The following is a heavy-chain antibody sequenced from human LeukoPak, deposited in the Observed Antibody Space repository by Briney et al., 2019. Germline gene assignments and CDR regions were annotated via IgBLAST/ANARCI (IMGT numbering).Heavy chain of an antibody. CDR1: GGSISSYY. J-gene: IGHJ3*01. CDR2: IYYSGST. CDR3: AKAGVRYFDSSGLYAFDF. V-gene: IGHV4-59*04. D-gene: IGHD3-22*01. Sequence: PSETLSLTCTVSGGSISSYYWSWIRQPPGKGLEWIGYIYYSGSTYHNPSLKSRVTLSVDTSRNQFSLRLSSVDAADTAVYYCAKAGVRYFDSSGLYAFDFWGQGTTVTVSS.